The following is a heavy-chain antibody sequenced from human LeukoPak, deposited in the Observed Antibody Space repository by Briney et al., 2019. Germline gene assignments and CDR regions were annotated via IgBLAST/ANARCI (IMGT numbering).Heavy chain of an antibody. CDR3: ARKYCSTTSCLFDN. CDR2: ISSSGTTI. D-gene: IGHD2-2*01. CDR1: GFTFSSYE. Sequence: GGSLRLSCAASGFTFSSYEMNWVRQAPGKGLQWGSDISSSGTTIYYADSVKGRFTISRDNATNSLYLQMNSLRAEDTAVYYCARKYCSTTSCLFDNWGQGTLVTVSS. V-gene: IGHV3-48*03. J-gene: IGHJ4*02.